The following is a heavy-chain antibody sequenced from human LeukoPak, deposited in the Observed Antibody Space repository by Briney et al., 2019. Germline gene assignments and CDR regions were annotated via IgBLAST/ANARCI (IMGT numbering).Heavy chain of an antibody. D-gene: IGHD3-3*01. Sequence: GGPLRLSCAASGFTVSSNYMSWVRQAPGKGLEWVSVIYSGGSTYYADSVKGRFTISRDNSKNTLYLQMNSLRAEDTAVYYCASDPLYDFWSGYYSDYWGQGTLVTVSS. CDR3: ASDPLYDFWSGYYSDY. CDR2: IYSGGST. CDR1: GFTVSSNY. V-gene: IGHV3-66*02. J-gene: IGHJ4*02.